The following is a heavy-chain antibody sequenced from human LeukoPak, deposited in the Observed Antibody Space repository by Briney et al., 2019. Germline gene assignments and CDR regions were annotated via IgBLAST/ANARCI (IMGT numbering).Heavy chain of an antibody. CDR3: ARDRDWYSFDS. J-gene: IGHJ5*01. CDR2: IKQDGSEK. CDR1: GFTFSTYW. Sequence: GGSLRLSCTASGFTFSTYWMDWVRQAPGKGLEWVANIKQDGSEKYYVNSVKGRFTISRDNAKNSLYLQMNSLRAEDTAVYYCARDRDWYSFDSWGQGTLVTVSS. V-gene: IGHV3-7*03. D-gene: IGHD6-19*01.